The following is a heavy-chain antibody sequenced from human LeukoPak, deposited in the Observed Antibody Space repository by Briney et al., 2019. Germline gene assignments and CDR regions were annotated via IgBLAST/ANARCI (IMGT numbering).Heavy chain of an antibody. CDR1: GYTFTSYG. V-gene: IGHV1-18*01. Sequence: ASVKVSCKASGYTFTSYGINWVRQAPGQGLEWMGWISAYNGNTNYAQKLQGRVTMTTDTSTSTAYMELRSLRSDDTAVYYCARGGRVGYYYYYMDVWGKGTTVTVSS. CDR2: ISAYNGNT. J-gene: IGHJ6*03. CDR3: ARGGRVGYYYYYMDV. D-gene: IGHD1-26*01.